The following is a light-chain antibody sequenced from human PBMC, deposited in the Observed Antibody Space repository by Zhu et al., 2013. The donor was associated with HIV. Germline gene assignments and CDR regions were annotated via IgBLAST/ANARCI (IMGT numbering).Light chain of an antibody. CDR2: GAS. V-gene: IGKV3-20*01. CDR1: QSVSSSS. Sequence: EIVLTQSPATLSLSPGERATLSCRASQSVSSSSLAWYQQKPGQAPRLLIYGASSRATGIPDRFSGSGSGTDFTLTISRLDPEDFAVYYCQQYGSSPVTFGQGTRLEIK. J-gene: IGKJ5*01. CDR3: QQYGSSPVT.